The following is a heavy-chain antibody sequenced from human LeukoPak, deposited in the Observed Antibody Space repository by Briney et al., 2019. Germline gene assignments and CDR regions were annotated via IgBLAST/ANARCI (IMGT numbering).Heavy chain of an antibody. CDR3: ARGSGSSWHFGHNWFDP. CDR1: GGSFSGYH. CDR2: INHSGST. D-gene: IGHD6-13*01. V-gene: IGHV4-34*01. J-gene: IGHJ5*02. Sequence: SETLSLTCAVYGGSFSGYHWSWVRQPPGKGLEWIGEINHSGSTNYNPSLKSRVTISVDTSKNQFSLKLSSVTAADTAVYYCARGSGSSWHFGHNWFDPWGQGTLVTVSS.